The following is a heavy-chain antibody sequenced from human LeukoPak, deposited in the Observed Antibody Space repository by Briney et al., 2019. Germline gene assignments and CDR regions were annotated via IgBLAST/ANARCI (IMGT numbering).Heavy chain of an antibody. CDR1: GGTFSSYA. Sequence: ASVKVSCKASGGTFSSYAISWVRQAPGQGLEWMGRIIPILGIANYAQKFQGRVTITADKSTSTAYMELSSLRSEDTAVYYCARGLRRFEYSYGGAFDYWGQGTLVTVSS. CDR2: IIPILGIA. CDR3: ARGLRRFEYSYGGAFDY. D-gene: IGHD5-18*01. J-gene: IGHJ4*02. V-gene: IGHV1-69*04.